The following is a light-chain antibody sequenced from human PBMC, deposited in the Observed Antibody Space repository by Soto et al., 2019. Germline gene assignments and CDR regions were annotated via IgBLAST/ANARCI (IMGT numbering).Light chain of an antibody. CDR1: QSVSSN. CDR3: QQRSNWPIT. Sequence: EMVMTQSPATLPVSPGERATLSCRASQSVSSNLAWYQQKPGQAPRFLIYGASTRATGIPARFSGSGSGTEFTLTISSLEPEDFALYYCQQRSNWPITFGQGTRLEIK. V-gene: IGKV3-15*01. CDR2: GAS. J-gene: IGKJ5*01.